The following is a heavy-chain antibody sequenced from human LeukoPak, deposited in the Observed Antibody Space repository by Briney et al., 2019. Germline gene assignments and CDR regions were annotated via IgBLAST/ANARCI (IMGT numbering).Heavy chain of an antibody. D-gene: IGHD1-26*01. V-gene: IGHV1-2*02. CDR3: AKTQGSRFSSLDFDY. J-gene: IGHJ4*02. CDR2: INPNSGTS. Sequence: ASMKVSCKSSGYIFTNFYMHWVRQAPGQGLEWVGWINPNSGTSTSAQKFQGRVTLTRDTSISTIYLELHRLTSDDTAVYYCAKTQGSRFSSLDFDYWGQGTLVSVSS. CDR1: GYIFTNFY.